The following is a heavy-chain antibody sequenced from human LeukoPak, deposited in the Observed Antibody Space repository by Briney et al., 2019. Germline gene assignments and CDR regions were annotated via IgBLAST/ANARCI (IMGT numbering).Heavy chain of an antibody. J-gene: IGHJ3*02. CDR3: ARPLTTVVPDAFDI. Sequence: SETLSLTCTVSGGSISSSSYYWGWIRQPPGKGLEWIGSIYYSGSTYYNPSLKSRVTISVDTSKNQFSLKLSSVTAADTAVYYCARPLTTVVPDAFDIWRQGTMVTVSS. D-gene: IGHD4-23*01. V-gene: IGHV4-39*01. CDR2: IYYSGST. CDR1: GGSISSSSYY.